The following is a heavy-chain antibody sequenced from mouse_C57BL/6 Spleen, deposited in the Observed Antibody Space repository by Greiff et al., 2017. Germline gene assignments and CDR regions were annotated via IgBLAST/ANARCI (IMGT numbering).Heavy chain of an antibody. CDR3: ARGGNYGSRGYFDV. J-gene: IGHJ1*03. Sequence: VQLQQSGPELVKPGASVKMSCKASGYTFTDYNMHWVKQSHGKSLEWIGYINPNNGGTSSNQKFKGKATLTVNKTTSTAYMGLRSLTSEDSAVFYCARGGNYGSRGYFDVWGTGTTVTVSS. CDR1: GYTFTDYN. CDR2: INPNNGGT. V-gene: IGHV1-22*01. D-gene: IGHD1-1*01.